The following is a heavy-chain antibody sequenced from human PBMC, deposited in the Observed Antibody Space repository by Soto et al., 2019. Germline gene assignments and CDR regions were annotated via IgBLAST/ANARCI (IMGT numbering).Heavy chain of an antibody. Sequence: QVQLVQSGAEMKKPRASVKVSCKASGYTFTSYDINWVRQAAGQGPEWMGSVTPRNGDTAFAQKYQGRVTVTSNTSMSTVYMELSNLRSDDTAVYYCARGGSYWARRHYFDSWGQGTLVTVSS. D-gene: IGHD2-8*02. CDR1: GYTFTSYD. CDR3: ARGGSYWARRHYFDS. CDR2: VTPRNGDT. V-gene: IGHV1-8*02. J-gene: IGHJ4*02.